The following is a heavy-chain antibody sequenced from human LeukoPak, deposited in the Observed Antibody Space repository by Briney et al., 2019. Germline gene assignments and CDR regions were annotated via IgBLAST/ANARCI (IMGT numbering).Heavy chain of an antibody. CDR3: ARDGRQWELQNFDY. D-gene: IGHD1-26*01. CDR2: INPTGGST. CDR1: GYTFTSHY. Sequence: ASVKVSCKASGYTFTSHYMHWVRQAPGQGLEWMGLINPTGGSTGYAQKFQGRVTMTRDMSTSTDYMELSSLRSDDTAVYYCARDGRQWELQNFDYWGQGTLVTVSS. J-gene: IGHJ4*02. V-gene: IGHV1-46*01.